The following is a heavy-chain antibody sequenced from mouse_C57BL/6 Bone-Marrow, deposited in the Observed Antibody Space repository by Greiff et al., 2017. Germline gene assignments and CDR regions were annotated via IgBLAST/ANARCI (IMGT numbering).Heavy chain of an antibody. Sequence: EVQRVESGGGLVKPGGSLKLSCAASGFTFSSYAMSWVRQTPEKRLEWVATISDGGSYTYYPDNVKGRFTISRDNAKNNLYLQMSHLKSEDTAMYDCARDRVTTPQAWFADWGQGTLVTVSA. J-gene: IGHJ3*01. CDR3: ARDRVTTPQAWFAD. CDR2: ISDGGSYT. CDR1: GFTFSSYA. D-gene: IGHD2-5*01. V-gene: IGHV5-4*01.